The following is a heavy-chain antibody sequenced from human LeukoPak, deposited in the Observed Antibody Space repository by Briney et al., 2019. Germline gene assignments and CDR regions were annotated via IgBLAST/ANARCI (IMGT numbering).Heavy chain of an antibody. Sequence: PGGSLRLSCAASGFTFSSYGMHWGRQAPGKGLEWVAVISYDGSNKYYADSVKGRFTISRDNSKNTLYLQMNSLRAEDTAVYYCAKGSSCYGGEYFQHWGQGTLVTVSS. CDR3: AKGSSCYGGEYFQH. V-gene: IGHV3-30*18. CDR2: ISYDGSNK. J-gene: IGHJ1*01. CDR1: GFTFSSYG. D-gene: IGHD6-13*01.